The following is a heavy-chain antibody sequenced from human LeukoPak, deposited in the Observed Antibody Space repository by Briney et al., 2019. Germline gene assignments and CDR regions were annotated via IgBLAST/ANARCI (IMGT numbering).Heavy chain of an antibody. CDR2: MYYSGNT. V-gene: IGHV4-59*08. CDR1: GGSMNDYS. CDR3: ARHTLVGARNAFDI. J-gene: IGHJ3*02. D-gene: IGHD1-26*01. Sequence: SETLSLTCIVSGGSMNDYSWSWIRQPPGKGLEWIGYMYYSGNTNYNPSLKSRVTTSVDTSKNQFSLKLNSVTAADTAVYYCARHTLVGARNAFDIWGQGTMVTVSS.